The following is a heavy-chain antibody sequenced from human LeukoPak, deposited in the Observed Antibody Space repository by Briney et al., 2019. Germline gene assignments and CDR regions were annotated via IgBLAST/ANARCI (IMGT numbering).Heavy chain of an antibody. CDR1: GFSFSSYE. V-gene: IGHV3-48*03. CDR3: AKDAPRSSGWFFLDY. D-gene: IGHD6-19*01. CDR2: ISSSGSTT. Sequence: GGSLRLSCAASGFSFSSYEMNWVRQAPGKGLEWLSYISSSGSTTYYADSVKGRFTISRDNAKNSLYLQMSSLRAEDTAVYYCAKDAPRSSGWFFLDYWGQGTLVTVSS. J-gene: IGHJ4*02.